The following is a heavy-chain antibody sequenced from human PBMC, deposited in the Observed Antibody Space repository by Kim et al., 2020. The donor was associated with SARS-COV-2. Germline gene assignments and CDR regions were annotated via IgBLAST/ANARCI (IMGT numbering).Heavy chain of an antibody. D-gene: IGHD6-13*01. CDR3: AKAPPDSSSWYFDY. CDR1: GFTFSSYG. J-gene: IGHJ4*02. Sequence: GGSLRLSCAASGFTFSSYGMHWVRQAPGKGLEWVAVISYDGSNKYYADSVKGRFTISRDNSKNTLYLQMNSLRAEDTAVYYCAKAPPDSSSWYFDYWGQGTLVTVSS. V-gene: IGHV3-30*18. CDR2: ISYDGSNK.